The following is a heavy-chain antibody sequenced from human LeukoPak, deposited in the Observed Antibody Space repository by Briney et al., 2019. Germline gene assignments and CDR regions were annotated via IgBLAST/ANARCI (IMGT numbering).Heavy chain of an antibody. D-gene: IGHD3-10*01. CDR3: ARVPPPAGGPDYYFDY. CDR2: INPNSGGT. CDR1: GYTFTGYY. V-gene: IGHV1-2*02. J-gene: IGHJ4*02. Sequence: ASVKVSCKASGYTFTGYYMHWLRQPPGKGLEWMEWINPNSGGTNYAQKFQGRVTMTRDTSISTAYMELSRLRSDDTAVYYCARVPPPAGGPDYYFDYWGQGTLVTVSS.